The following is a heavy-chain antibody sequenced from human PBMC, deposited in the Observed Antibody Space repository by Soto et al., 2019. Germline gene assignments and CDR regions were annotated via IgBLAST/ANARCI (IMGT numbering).Heavy chain of an antibody. CDR3: ASRTTVTKSRYYSGMDV. CDR2: IIPIFGTA. V-gene: IGHV1-69*06. Sequence: SVKVSCKASGGTFSSYAISWVRQAPGQGLEWMGGIIPIFGTANYAQKFQGRVTITADKSTSTAYMELSSLRSEDTAVYYCASRTTVTKSRYYSGMDVWGQGTTVTVSS. CDR1: GGTFSSYA. D-gene: IGHD4-17*01. J-gene: IGHJ6*02.